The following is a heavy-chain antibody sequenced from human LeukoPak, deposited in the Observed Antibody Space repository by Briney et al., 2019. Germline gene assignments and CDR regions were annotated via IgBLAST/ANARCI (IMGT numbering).Heavy chain of an antibody. CDR1: GYSFDRYG. J-gene: IGHJ3*02. CDR3: ARDFLSYDGSENHFEDTFDI. Sequence: ASVKVSCKASGYSFDRYGISWVRQAPGQGLEWLGWIGAFNGNTNYAQNLQGRVTMTADTSTTTAYRELRSLSSDDTAVYYCARDFLSYDGSENHFEDTFDIWGQGTMVTVSS. V-gene: IGHV1-18*01. D-gene: IGHD3-22*01. CDR2: IGAFNGNT.